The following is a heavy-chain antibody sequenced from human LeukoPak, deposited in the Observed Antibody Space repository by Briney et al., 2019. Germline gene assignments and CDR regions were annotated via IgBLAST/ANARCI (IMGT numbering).Heavy chain of an antibody. CDR1: GYTFTGYY. CDR2: INPNSGGT. D-gene: IGHD1-26*01. CDR3: ARGTSGSYGLPKDNWFDP. J-gene: IGHJ5*02. V-gene: IGHV1-2*04. Sequence: GASVKVSCKASGYTFTGYYMHWVRQAPGQGLEWMGWINPNSGGTNYAQKFQGWVTMTRDTSISTAYMELSRLRPDDTAVYYCARGTSGSYGLPKDNWFDPWGQGTLVTVSS.